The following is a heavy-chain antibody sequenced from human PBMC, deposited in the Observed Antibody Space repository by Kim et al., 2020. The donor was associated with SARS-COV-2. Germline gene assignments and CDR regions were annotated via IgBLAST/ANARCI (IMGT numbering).Heavy chain of an antibody. J-gene: IGHJ4*02. D-gene: IGHD3-3*01. V-gene: IGHV3-21*01. CDR3: AIGGSRFLDY. CDR2: YI. Sequence: YIYYADSVKGRFTISRDNAKNSLYLQMNSLRAEDTAVYYCAIGGSRFLDYWGQGTLVTVSS.